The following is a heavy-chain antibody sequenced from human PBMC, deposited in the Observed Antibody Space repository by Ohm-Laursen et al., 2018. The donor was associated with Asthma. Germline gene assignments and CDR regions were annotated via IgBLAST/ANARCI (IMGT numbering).Heavy chain of an antibody. CDR1: GLNFNSST. CDR2: ISGGGDST. Sequence: SLRLSCTASGLNFNSSTMHWVRQAPGKGLEWVSTISGGGDSTYYADPVKGRFTISRDNSKSTLYLQMNSLRAEDTAVYYCAKDVAGRPNSGYYPVFDYWGQGTLVTVSS. D-gene: IGHD3-22*01. J-gene: IGHJ4*02. V-gene: IGHV3-23*01. CDR3: AKDVAGRPNSGYYPVFDY.